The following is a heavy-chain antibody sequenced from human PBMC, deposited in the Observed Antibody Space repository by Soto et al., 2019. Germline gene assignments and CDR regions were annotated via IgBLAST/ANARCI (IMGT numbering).Heavy chain of an antibody. Sequence: GGSLRLSCAASGFSFTSYSMHWVRQAPGKGLEWVSSISSSSSYIYYADSVKGRFTISRDNAKNSLYLQMSSLRADDTAVYYCAREGYCSGGSCPRPPNSWGQGA. V-gene: IGHV3-21*01. J-gene: IGHJ4*02. CDR3: AREGYCSGGSCPRPPNS. CDR2: ISSSSSYI. CDR1: GFSFTSYS. D-gene: IGHD2-15*01.